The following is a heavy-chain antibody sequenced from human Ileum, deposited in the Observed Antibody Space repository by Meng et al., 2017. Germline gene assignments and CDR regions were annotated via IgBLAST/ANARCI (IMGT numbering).Heavy chain of an antibody. CDR3: AREWSGSYRHFDY. V-gene: IGHV4-4*02. Sequence: VLLQESGPGLPKPSGTRALTCAVSGGSISTSDWWSWVRQPPGKGLEWIGEIHHSGSTNYNPSLKSRVTISVDKSKNQFSLKLNSVTAADTAVYYCAREWSGSYRHFDYWGQGTLVTVSS. CDR1: GGSISTSDW. D-gene: IGHD1-26*01. CDR2: IHHSGST. J-gene: IGHJ4*02.